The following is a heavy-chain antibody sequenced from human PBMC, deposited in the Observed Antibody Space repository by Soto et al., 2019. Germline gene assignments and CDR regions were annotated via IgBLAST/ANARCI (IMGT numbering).Heavy chain of an antibody. CDR2: IYYSGST. D-gene: IGHD6-13*01. J-gene: IGHJ4*02. Sequence: PSETLSLTCTVSGGSISSGDYYWSWIRQPPGKGLEWIGYIYYSGSTYCNPSLKSRVTISVDTSKNQFSLKLSSVTAADTAVYYCARDSIAAAGISLDYWGQGTLVTVSS. V-gene: IGHV4-30-4*01. CDR1: GGSISSGDYY. CDR3: ARDSIAAAGISLDY.